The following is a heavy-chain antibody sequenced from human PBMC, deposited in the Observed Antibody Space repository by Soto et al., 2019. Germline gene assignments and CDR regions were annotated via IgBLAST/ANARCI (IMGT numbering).Heavy chain of an antibody. D-gene: IGHD1-1*01. J-gene: IGHJ4*02. CDR2: ISAHNGNT. CDR1: GYTFTSYG. CDR3: ARGRYGDY. V-gene: IGHV1-18*01. Sequence: QVHLVQSGAEVKKPGASVKVSCKASGYTFTSYGITWVRQAPGQGLEWMGWISAHNGNTDYAQKLQGRVIVTRDTSTNTAYMALRSLRSDDPAVYYCARGRYGDYWGQGALVTVSS.